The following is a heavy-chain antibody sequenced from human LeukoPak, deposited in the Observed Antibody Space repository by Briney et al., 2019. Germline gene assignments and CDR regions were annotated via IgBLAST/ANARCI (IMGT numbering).Heavy chain of an antibody. J-gene: IGHJ3*02. Sequence: SVKVSCKASGGTFSSYAISWVRQAPGQGLEWMGRIIPILGIANYAQKFQGRVTITADKSTSTAYMELSSLRSEDTAVYYCARGLGGYSYGYRAFDIWGQGTMVTVSS. V-gene: IGHV1-69*04. CDR2: IIPILGIA. D-gene: IGHD5-18*01. CDR3: ARGLGGYSYGYRAFDI. CDR1: GGTFSSYA.